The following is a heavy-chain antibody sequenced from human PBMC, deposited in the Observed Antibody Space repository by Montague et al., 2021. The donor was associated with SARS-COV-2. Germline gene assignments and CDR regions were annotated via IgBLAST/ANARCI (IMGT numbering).Heavy chain of an antibody. D-gene: IGHD3-22*01. J-gene: IGHJ5*02. CDR3: ARGRFYDDSGELGS. CDR2: IHASGIS. Sequence: SETLSLTCTVSGGSINNYYWSWIRQPAGKGLEWIGRIHASGISTXXPSLGSRVTISVDTSKNQISLKLSSVTAADTAVYYCARGRFYDDSGELGSWGQGTLVTVSS. V-gene: IGHV4-4*07. CDR1: GGSINNYY.